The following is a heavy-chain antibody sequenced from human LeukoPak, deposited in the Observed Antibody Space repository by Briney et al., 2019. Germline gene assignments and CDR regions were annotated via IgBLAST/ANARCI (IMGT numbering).Heavy chain of an antibody. V-gene: IGHV4-4*07. J-gene: IGHJ2*01. Sequence: PSGTLSLTCTVSGGSISSYYWSWIRQPAGKGLEWIGRIYTSGSTNYNPSLKSRVTMSVDTSKNQFSLKLSSVTAADTAVYYCARDCPNSNYDFWSGYAIHRCLYFDLWGRGTLVTVSS. CDR2: IYTSGST. D-gene: IGHD3-3*01. CDR1: GGSISSYY. CDR3: ARDCPNSNYDFWSGYAIHRCLYFDL.